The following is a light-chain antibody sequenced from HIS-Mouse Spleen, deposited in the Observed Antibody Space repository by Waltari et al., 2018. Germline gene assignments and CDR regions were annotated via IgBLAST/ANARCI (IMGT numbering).Light chain of an antibody. CDR1: RASIALNL. Sequence: NFMLTQPHSVSESPGKTVTISCTGSRASIALNLVPWYQQRPGSAPTTVIYEDNQRPSGVPDRFSGSIDSSSNSASLTISGLKTEDEADYYCQSYDSSNQGVFGGGTKLTVL. CDR2: EDN. V-gene: IGLV6-57*02. J-gene: IGLJ3*02. CDR3: QSYDSSNQGV.